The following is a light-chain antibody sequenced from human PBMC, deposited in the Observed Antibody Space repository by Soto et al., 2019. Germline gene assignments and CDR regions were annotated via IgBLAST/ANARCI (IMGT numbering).Light chain of an antibody. CDR1: SSDVGGYNY. CDR2: DVT. CDR3: SSYTTSSTYV. J-gene: IGLJ1*01. V-gene: IGLV2-14*03. Sequence: QSVLTQPASVSVSPGQSVTISCTGTSSDVGGYNYVSWYQQHPGKAPKLMIYDVTNRPSGVSDRFSGSKSGYTASLTISGLQAEDEADYYCSSYTTSSTYVFGTGTKVTVL.